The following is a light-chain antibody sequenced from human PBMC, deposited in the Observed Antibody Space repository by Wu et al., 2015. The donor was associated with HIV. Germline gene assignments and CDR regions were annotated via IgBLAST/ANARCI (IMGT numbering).Light chain of an antibody. Sequence: SASVGDRVTITCRASQSISHWLAWYQQKPGKAPKVLIYEASSLESGVPSRFGGSGSGTEFTLTISSLQPEDFATYYCQQYNSYPXTFGQGTKLDIK. J-gene: IGKJ2*01. V-gene: IGKV1-5*03. CDR1: QSISHW. CDR2: EAS. CDR3: QQYNSYPXT.